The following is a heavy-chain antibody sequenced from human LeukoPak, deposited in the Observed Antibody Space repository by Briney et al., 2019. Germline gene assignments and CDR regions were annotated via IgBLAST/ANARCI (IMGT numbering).Heavy chain of an antibody. CDR1: GFTFDHYA. D-gene: IGHD3-3*01. Sequence: PGGSLRLSCAASGFTFDHYAMHWVRQAPGKGLEWVSGLTWNGTIIDYADSVKGRFTISRDNAKNSLYLQMNSLRAEDTAVYYCARGITIFFYYMDVWGKGTTVTVSS. CDR2: LTWNGTII. CDR3: ARGITIFFYYMDV. J-gene: IGHJ6*03. V-gene: IGHV3-9*01.